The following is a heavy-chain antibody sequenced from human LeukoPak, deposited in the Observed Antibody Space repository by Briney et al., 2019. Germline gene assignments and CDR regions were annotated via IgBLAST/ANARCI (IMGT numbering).Heavy chain of an antibody. Sequence: PGGSLRLSCAASGFTFSSYSMNWVRQAPGKGLEWVANIQQDGSEQYYVDSVKGRFTISRDNAKNSLYLQMNSLRAGDTAVYYCVTGPFDYWGQGTLVTVSS. CDR3: VTGPFDY. J-gene: IGHJ4*02. CDR2: IQQDGSEQ. V-gene: IGHV3-7*01. D-gene: IGHD3-10*01. CDR1: GFTFSSYS.